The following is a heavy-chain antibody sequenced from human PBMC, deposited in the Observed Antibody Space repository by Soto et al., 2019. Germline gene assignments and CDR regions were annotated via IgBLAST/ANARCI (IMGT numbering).Heavy chain of an antibody. J-gene: IGHJ6*02. D-gene: IGHD3-10*01. Sequence: PSETLSLTCTVSGGSVSSDSYYWSWIRQPPGKGLEWIGYIYYSGSTNYNPSLKSRVTISVDTSKNQFSLKLSSVTAADTAVYYCATQYYYGSGSRYYGMDVWGQGTTVTVSS. CDR2: IYYSGST. CDR1: GGSVSSDSYY. V-gene: IGHV4-61*01. CDR3: ATQYYYGSGSRYYGMDV.